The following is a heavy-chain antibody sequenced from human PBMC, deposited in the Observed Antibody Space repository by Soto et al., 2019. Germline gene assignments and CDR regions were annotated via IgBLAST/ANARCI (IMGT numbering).Heavy chain of an antibody. V-gene: IGHV4-4*07. CDR1: GGSISSYY. J-gene: IGHJ4*02. D-gene: IGHD1-1*01. CDR2: IYTSRST. CDR3: ARDREGLDPYYFDY. Sequence: SETLSLTFTVSGGSISSYYWNWIRQHAGKGLEWIGRIYTSRSTNYNPSLKSRVTMSVDTAKNQFSLKLSSVTAADTAVYYCARDREGLDPYYFDYWGQVTLVTVAS.